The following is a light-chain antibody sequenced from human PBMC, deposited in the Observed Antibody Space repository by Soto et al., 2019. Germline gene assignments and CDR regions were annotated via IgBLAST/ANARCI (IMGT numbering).Light chain of an antibody. V-gene: IGLV3-1*01. Sequence: SYELTQPPSVSVSPGQTASINCSGDKLGGKYVCWYQQKPGQSPVLVIYEDSKRPSGIPERFSGSNSGNTATLTISGTQAMDEADYYCQAWDSSVVFGGGTQLTVL. CDR2: EDS. CDR1: KLGGKY. CDR3: QAWDSSVV. J-gene: IGLJ2*01.